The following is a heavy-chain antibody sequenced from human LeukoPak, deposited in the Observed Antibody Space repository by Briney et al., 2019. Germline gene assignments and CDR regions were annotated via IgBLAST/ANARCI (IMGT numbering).Heavy chain of an antibody. V-gene: IGHV3-7*01. CDR2: IKQDGSEK. CDR3: ARDWSFPTNRKTPSDY. Sequence: GGSLRLSCAASGFTFSSYWMSWVRQAPGKGLEWVANIKQDGSEKYYVDSVKGRFTISRDNAKNSLYLQMNSLRAEDTAVYYCARDWSFPTNRKTPSDYWGQGTLVTVSS. D-gene: IGHD1-14*01. J-gene: IGHJ4*02. CDR1: GFTFSSYW.